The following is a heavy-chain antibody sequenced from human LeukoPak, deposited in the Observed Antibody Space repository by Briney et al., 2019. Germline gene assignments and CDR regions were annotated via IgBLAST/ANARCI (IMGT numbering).Heavy chain of an antibody. Sequence: ADTLSLTCGVSGGSMTTTNWWSWARPPPGKGLEWIGEVYLSGATNYNLSLESRVSMSIEKSKNHLSVEVTSLPAAPTAIYYCTRESGAFSPFAFWGQGTLVTVSS. CDR1: GGSMTTTNW. V-gene: IGHV4-4*02. CDR2: VYLSGAT. CDR3: TRESGAFSPFAF. D-gene: IGHD1-26*01. J-gene: IGHJ4*02.